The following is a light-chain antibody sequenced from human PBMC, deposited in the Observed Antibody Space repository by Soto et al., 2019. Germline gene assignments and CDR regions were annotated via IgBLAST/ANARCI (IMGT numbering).Light chain of an antibody. CDR3: QQYNNWPRT. CDR1: QSVSSN. CDR2: DAS. J-gene: IGKJ1*01. V-gene: IGKV3D-15*01. Sequence: EIVMTQSPGTVSLLPGETVTLSCRASQSVSSNLAWYQQKPGQAPRLLISDASTRATGIPARFSGSGSGTDFTLTISSLKSEDFAVYYCQQYNNWPRTFGQGTKVDIK.